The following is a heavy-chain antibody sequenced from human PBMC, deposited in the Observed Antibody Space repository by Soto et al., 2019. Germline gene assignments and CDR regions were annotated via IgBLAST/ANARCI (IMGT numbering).Heavy chain of an antibody. Sequence: QVQLVQPGAEVKKPGASVKFSCKASGYIFTNFYIHWVRQAPGQGLEWIGIINPNGGSTNYAQNFQGTVNMTRDTSTSTVYMDLSSLRSEDTAVYYCTRGLASGDYWGQGTLITVSS. D-gene: IGHD6-6*01. J-gene: IGHJ4*02. CDR1: GYIFTNFY. CDR2: INPNGGST. V-gene: IGHV1-46*03. CDR3: TRGLASGDY.